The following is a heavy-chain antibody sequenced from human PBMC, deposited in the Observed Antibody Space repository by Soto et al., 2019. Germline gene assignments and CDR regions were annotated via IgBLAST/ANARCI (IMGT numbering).Heavy chain of an antibody. Sequence: QVQLVQSGAEVRKPGSSVRVSCKASGGSFNRHTISWLRQAPGQGLEWMGVIIPIFGTANHAQKFQGRVTIIADESTSTVYMELSSLRSDDTAIYYCARGWGYDSTDYYYAYLGQGTLVIVSS. J-gene: IGHJ4*02. CDR1: GGSFNRHT. CDR2: IIPIFGTA. V-gene: IGHV1-69*01. CDR3: ARGWGYDSTDYYYAY. D-gene: IGHD3-22*01.